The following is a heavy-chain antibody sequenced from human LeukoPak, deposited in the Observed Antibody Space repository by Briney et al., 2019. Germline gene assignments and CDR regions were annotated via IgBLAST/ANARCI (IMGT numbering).Heavy chain of an antibody. Sequence: GGSLRLSCAASGFTFSSYWMSWVRQAPGKGLEWVANIKQDGSEKYYVDSVKGRFTISRDNAKNSLYLQMNSLRAEDTAVYYCARDNGYYDFWSGYDRYFDYRAQGTLVTVSS. CDR1: GFTFSSYW. J-gene: IGHJ4*02. CDR2: IKQDGSEK. V-gene: IGHV3-7*05. CDR3: ARDNGYYDFWSGYDRYFDY. D-gene: IGHD3-3*01.